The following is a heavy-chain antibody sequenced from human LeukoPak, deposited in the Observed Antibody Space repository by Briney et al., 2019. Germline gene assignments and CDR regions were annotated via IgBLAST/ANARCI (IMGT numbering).Heavy chain of an antibody. J-gene: IGHJ4*02. V-gene: IGHV3-33*01. CDR3: ARDRSYDFWSGYSTPDY. D-gene: IGHD3-3*01. CDR1: GFTFSSYG. Sequence: GGSLRLSCAASGFTFSSYGMHWVRQAPGKGLEWVAVIWYDGSNKYYADSVKGRFTISRDNSKNTLDLQMNSLRAEDTAVYYCARDRSYDFWSGYSTPDYWGQETLVTVSS. CDR2: IWYDGSNK.